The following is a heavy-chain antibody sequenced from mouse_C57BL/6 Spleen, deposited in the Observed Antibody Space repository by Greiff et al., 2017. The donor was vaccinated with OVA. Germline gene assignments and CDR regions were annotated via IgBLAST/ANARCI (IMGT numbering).Heavy chain of an antibody. CDR2: IRNTANNHAT. D-gene: IGHD6-1*01. Sequence: EVKLLQPGGGLVQPGGSMKLSCAASGFTFTNAWMDWVRQSPEQGLEWVAEIRNTANNHATYYAEYVKGRFTIYRDDSKTRVYQQMNSLRAEDTGIYYCTMQGFCNAMDYWGQGTSVTVSS. V-gene: IGHV6-6*01. CDR1: GFTFTNAW. CDR3: TMQGFCNAMDY. J-gene: IGHJ4*01.